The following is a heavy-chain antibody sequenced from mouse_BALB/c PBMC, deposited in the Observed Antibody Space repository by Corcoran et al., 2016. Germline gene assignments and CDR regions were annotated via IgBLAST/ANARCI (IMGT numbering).Heavy chain of an antibody. CDR2: INPNNGGT. Sequence: EVLLQQSRPELVKPGASVKIPCKASGYTFTDYHMDWVKQSHGKSLEWIGDINPNNGGTIHNQKFKGKATLTVDKSSSTAYMELRSLTSEDTAVYYCSRRDYYGSSPFDYWGQGTTLTVSS. CDR3: SRRDYYGSSPFDY. V-gene: IGHV1-18*01. J-gene: IGHJ2*01. CDR1: GYTFTDYH. D-gene: IGHD1-1*01.